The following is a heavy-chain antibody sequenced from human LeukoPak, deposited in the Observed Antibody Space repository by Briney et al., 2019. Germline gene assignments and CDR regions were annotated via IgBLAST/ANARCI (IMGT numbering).Heavy chain of an antibody. CDR1: GFSFSSYN. D-gene: IGHD1-7*01. CDR3: ARDNGGNWNYYDAFDI. J-gene: IGHJ3*02. CDR2: ITSSSTYT. V-gene: IGHV3-21*01. Sequence: GGSLRLSCAAAGFSFSSYNMNWGRLTPGKGLEWVSSITSSSTYTFYADAVKGRFTISRDNAKNSLDLEMNGPRDEDTAVYYCARDNGGNWNYYDAFDIWGQGPMVTVSS.